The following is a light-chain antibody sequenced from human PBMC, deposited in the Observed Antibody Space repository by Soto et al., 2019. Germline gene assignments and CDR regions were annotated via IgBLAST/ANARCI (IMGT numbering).Light chain of an antibody. CDR1: QSIATN. CDR3: QQYNSWXXXXT. V-gene: IGKV3D-15*01. Sequence: EIVMTQSPAILSLSPGETATLSCRASQSIATNLAWYQQRPGQAPRLLIYGASTRATDVPARFSGSVSGTEFILSITRXXXXXXAVYYCQQYNSWXXXXTFG. J-gene: IGKJ3*01. CDR2: GAS.